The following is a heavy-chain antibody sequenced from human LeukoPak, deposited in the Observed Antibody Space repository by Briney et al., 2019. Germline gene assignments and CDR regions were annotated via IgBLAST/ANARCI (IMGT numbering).Heavy chain of an antibody. Sequence: PWGSLRLSCAASGFMFSSNWMSWIRQAPGKGPEWVSAISGSGDRTDYADSVRGRFTISRDNSKSTLYLQMNSLRVEDTAIYYCAIREPIGYWGQGSLVTVSP. D-gene: IGHD6-13*01. CDR1: GFMFSSNW. V-gene: IGHV3-23*01. CDR3: AIREPIGY. J-gene: IGHJ4*02. CDR2: ISGSGDRT.